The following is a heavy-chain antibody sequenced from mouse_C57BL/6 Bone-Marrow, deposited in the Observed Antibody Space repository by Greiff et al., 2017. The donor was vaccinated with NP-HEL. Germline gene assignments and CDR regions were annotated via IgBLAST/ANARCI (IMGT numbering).Heavy chain of an antibody. D-gene: IGHD2-5*01. CDR1: GFSLTSYG. J-gene: IGHJ3*01. CDR3: ASRSNGAFAY. CDR2: IWGVGST. V-gene: IGHV2-6*01. Sequence: VKVVESGPGLVAPSQSLSITCTVSGFSLTSYGVDWVRQSPGKGLEWLGVIWGVGSTNYNSALKSRLSISKDNSKSQVFLKMNSLQTDDTAMYYCASRSNGAFAYWGQGTLVTVSA.